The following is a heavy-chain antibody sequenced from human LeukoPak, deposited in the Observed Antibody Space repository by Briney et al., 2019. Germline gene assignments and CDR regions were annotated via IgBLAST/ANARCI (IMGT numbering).Heavy chain of an antibody. CDR3: ASFDY. CDR1: GFTFSRYS. J-gene: IGHJ4*02. V-gene: IGHV3-21*01. Sequence: PGGSLRLSRAPSGFTFSRYSMNWVRQAPGKGVEWVSSISSSSSYIYYADSVKGRFTISRDNAKNSLYLQMSSLRGEDTAVYYCASFDYWGQGTLVTVSS. CDR2: ISSSSSYI.